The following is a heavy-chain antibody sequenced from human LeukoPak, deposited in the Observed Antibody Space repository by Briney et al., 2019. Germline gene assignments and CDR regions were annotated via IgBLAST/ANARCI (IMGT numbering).Heavy chain of an antibody. Sequence: SETLSLTCTVSGGSISSDYWSWIRQAPGKGLEWIGYISYSGSTDYSPPFQSRVTISGDRTKNQFSLKLSSVTAADTALYYCARTPGRGGMDVWGQGTTVTVSS. D-gene: IGHD3-10*01. V-gene: IGHV4-59*08. J-gene: IGHJ6*02. CDR1: GGSISSDY. CDR2: ISYSGST. CDR3: ARTPGRGGMDV.